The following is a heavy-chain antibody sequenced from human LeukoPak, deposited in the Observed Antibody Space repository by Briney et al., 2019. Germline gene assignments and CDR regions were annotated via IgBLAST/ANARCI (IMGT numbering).Heavy chain of an antibody. V-gene: IGHV1-69*05. Sequence: SVKVSCKASGGTFTSYAISWVRQAPGQGLEWMGGIIPIFGTANYAQKFQGRVTITTDESTSTAYMELSSLRSEDTAVYYCARERYSYGQFDYWGQGTLVTVSS. CDR1: GGTFTSYA. J-gene: IGHJ4*02. CDR2: IIPIFGTA. CDR3: ARERYSYGQFDY. D-gene: IGHD5-18*01.